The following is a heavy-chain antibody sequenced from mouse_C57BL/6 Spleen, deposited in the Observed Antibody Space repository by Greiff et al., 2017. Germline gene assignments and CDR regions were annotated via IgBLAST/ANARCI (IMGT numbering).Heavy chain of an antibody. Sequence: VQLQQSGAELARPGASVKMSCKASGYTFTSYTMHWVKQRPGQGLEWIGYINPSSGYTKYNQKFKDKATLTADKSSSPAYMQLSSLTSEDSAVYYCARDWGGYFDYWGQGTTLTVSS. D-gene: IGHD4-1*01. CDR1: GYTFTSYT. CDR2: INPSSGYT. J-gene: IGHJ2*01. V-gene: IGHV1-4*01. CDR3: ARDWGGYFDY.